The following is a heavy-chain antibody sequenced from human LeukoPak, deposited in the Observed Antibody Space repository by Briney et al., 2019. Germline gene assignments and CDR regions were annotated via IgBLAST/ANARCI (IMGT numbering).Heavy chain of an antibody. V-gene: IGHV3-23*01. CDR3: AKERRRPSDY. CDR2: ISGSGGST. CDR1: GFTFSDAW. Sequence: GGSLRLSCAASGFTFSDAWVSWVRPAPGKGLEWVSAISGSGGSTYYADSVKGRFTISRDNSKNTLYLLMNSLRAEATAVYYCAKERRRPSDYWGQGTLVTVSS. J-gene: IGHJ4*02.